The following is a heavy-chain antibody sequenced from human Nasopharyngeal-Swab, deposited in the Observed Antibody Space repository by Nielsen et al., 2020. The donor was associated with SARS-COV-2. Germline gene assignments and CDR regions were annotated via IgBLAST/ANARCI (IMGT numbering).Heavy chain of an antibody. CDR2: IYYSGST. D-gene: IGHD2-15*01. Sequence: SETLSLTCTVSGGSISSSSYYWGWIRQPPGKGLEWIGSIYYSGSTYYNPSLKSRVTIPVDTSKNQFSLKLSSVTAADTAVYYCARSVRGCSGGSCYSVEDVWGQGTTVTVSS. J-gene: IGHJ6*02. CDR1: GGSISSSSYY. V-gene: IGHV4-39*01. CDR3: ARSVRGCSGGSCYSVEDV.